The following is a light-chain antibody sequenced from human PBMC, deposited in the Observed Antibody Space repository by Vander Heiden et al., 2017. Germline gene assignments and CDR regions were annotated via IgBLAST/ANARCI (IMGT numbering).Light chain of an antibody. CDR3: QVWDSITDQV. Sequence: SYVLTQPPSVSVAPGQTAAITCGGNNIGSKGVQWYRQEPGQAPVLVVYDDSDRPSGIPERFSGSTRGNTAMLTISRVEAGDEADYYCQVWDSITDQVFGTGTRVTVL. CDR2: DDS. CDR1: NIGSKG. J-gene: IGLJ1*01. V-gene: IGLV3-21*02.